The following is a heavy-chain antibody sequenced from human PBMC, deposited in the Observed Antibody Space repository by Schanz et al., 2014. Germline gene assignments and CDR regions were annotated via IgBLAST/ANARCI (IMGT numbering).Heavy chain of an antibody. Sequence: EVQLVESGGGLVQPGGSLRLSCAASGFTFSTYAMSWVRQAPGKGLEWVSSISATSNFVHYAASVEGRFTVSRDNANNVMYLQMNSLRVGDTAMYYCARDTLWFGDIDVWGHGTMVTVS. CDR3: ARDTLWFGDIDV. J-gene: IGHJ3*01. CDR1: GFTFSTYA. D-gene: IGHD3-10*01. CDR2: ISATSNFV. V-gene: IGHV3-21*01.